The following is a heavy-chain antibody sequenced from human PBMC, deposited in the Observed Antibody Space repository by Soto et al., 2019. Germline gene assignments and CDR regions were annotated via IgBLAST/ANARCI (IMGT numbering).Heavy chain of an antibody. V-gene: IGHV3-7*01. Sequence: GGSLRLSCAASGFMFSAYWMSWVRQAPGKGLEWVANIHGDGGKIYYVDSVKGRFTISRDNAKRSLYLQMNSLRAEDTAVDYCARDFYGAYTHGPADYSGQGALVTAPQ. D-gene: IGHD5-18*01. CDR1: GFMFSAYW. CDR3: ARDFYGAYTHGPADY. J-gene: IGHJ4*02. CDR2: IHGDGGKI.